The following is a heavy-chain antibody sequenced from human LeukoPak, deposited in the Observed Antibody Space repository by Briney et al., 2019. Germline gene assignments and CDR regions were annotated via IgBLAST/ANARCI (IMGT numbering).Heavy chain of an antibody. Sequence: GGSLRLSCAASGFTFSSYAMSWVRQAPGKGPEWVSAISGSGGSTYYADSVKGRFTISRDNSKNTLYLQMNSLRAEDTAVYYCAKDYYFGVVIAQLDQFDPWGQGTLVTVSS. D-gene: IGHD3-3*01. V-gene: IGHV3-23*01. CDR2: ISGSGGST. CDR3: AKDYYFGVVIAQLDQFDP. CDR1: GFTFSSYA. J-gene: IGHJ5*02.